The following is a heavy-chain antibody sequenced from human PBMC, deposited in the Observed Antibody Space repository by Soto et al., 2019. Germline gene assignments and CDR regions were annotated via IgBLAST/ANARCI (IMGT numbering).Heavy chain of an antibody. V-gene: IGHV4-34*01. CDR3: ATLMTYYDFWSGYYSGLASGMDV. CDR2: INHSGST. D-gene: IGHD3-3*01. Sequence: SETLSLTCAVYGGSFSGYYWSWIRQPPGKGLEWIGEINHSGSTNYNPSLKSRVTISVDTSKNHFSLKLSSVTAADTAVYYCATLMTYYDFWSGYYSGLASGMDVWGQGTTVTV. CDR1: GGSFSGYY. J-gene: IGHJ6*02.